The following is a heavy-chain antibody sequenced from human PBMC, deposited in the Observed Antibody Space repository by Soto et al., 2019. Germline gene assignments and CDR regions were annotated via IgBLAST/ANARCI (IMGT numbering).Heavy chain of an antibody. CDR1: GGSISSSSYY. J-gene: IGHJ6*02. CDR3: ARHVQEGGYYYYYYGMDV. Sequence: ETLSLTCTVSGGSISSSSYYWGWIRQPPGKGLEWIGSIYYSGSTYYNPSLKSRVTISVDTSKNQFSLKLSSVTAADTAVYYCARHVQEGGYYYYYYGMDVSGQGTTVTVSS. V-gene: IGHV4-39*01. D-gene: IGHD1-26*01. CDR2: IYYSGST.